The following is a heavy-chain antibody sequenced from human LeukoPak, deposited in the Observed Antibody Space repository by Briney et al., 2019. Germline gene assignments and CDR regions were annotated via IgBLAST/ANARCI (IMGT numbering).Heavy chain of an antibody. CDR2: IYYSGST. J-gene: IGHJ5*02. V-gene: IGHV4-59*08. D-gene: IGHD6-13*01. CDR3: ARHVARIAAAGTVWWFDP. CDR1: GGSISSYY. Sequence: SETLSLTCTVSGGSISSYYWSWIRQPPGKGLEWIGYIYYSGSTNYNPSLKSRVTISVDTSKNQSSLKLSSVTAADTAVYYCARHVARIAAAGTVWWFDPWGQGTLVTVSS.